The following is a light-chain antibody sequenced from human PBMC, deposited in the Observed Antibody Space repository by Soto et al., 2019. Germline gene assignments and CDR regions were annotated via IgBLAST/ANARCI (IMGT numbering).Light chain of an antibody. CDR2: DAS. CDR1: QSISTW. J-gene: IGKJ1*01. V-gene: IGKV1-5*01. CDR3: QQYNSYS. Sequence: DIQMTQSPSTLSASVGDRVIITCRASQSISTWLAWYQQKPGKVPNLLIYDASNLESGVPLRFSGSGSGAEFTLTISSLQPDDFATYYCQQYNSYSFGQGTKWIS.